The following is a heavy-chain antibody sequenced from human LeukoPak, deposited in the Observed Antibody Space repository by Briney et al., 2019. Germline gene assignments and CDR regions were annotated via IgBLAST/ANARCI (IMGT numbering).Heavy chain of an antibody. CDR1: GFTFGDYA. CDR2: IRSKAYGGTT. Sequence: GRSLRLSCTASGFTFGDYAMSWVRQAPGKGLEWVGFIRSKAYGGTTEYAASVKGRFTISRDDSKSIAYLQMNSLKTEDTAVYYCTREGTDYDILTGYQNYWGQGTLVTVSS. CDR3: TREGTDYDILTGYQNY. J-gene: IGHJ4*02. D-gene: IGHD3-9*01. V-gene: IGHV3-49*04.